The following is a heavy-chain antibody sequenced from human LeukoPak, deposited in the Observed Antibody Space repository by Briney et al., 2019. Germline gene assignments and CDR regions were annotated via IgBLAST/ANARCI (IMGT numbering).Heavy chain of an antibody. CDR1: GFTFSSYA. J-gene: IGHJ4*02. CDR2: ISGSGGST. V-gene: IGHV3-23*01. D-gene: IGHD5-12*01. CDR3: AIVGGYSGYLKY. Sequence: GGSLRLSCVASGFTFSSYAMSWVRQAPGKGLEWVSAISGSGGSTYYADSVKGRFTISRDNSKNTLYLQMNSLRAEDTAVYYCAIVGGYSGYLKYWGQGTLVTVSS.